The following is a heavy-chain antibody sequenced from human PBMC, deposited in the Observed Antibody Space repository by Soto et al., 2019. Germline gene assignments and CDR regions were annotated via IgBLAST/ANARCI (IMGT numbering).Heavy chain of an antibody. V-gene: IGHV3-13*04. D-gene: IGHD5-12*01. Sequence: GVSLRLSCEASGFTFRSNLMHWVRQAPGKGLKWVSGIGTAGDTYYPDPVRGRFTISRENAKNSLYLQMKSLRAGDTAVYYCARGWLRRGYFDYWGQGT. J-gene: IGHJ4*02. CDR1: GFTFRSNL. CDR3: ARGWLRRGYFDY. CDR2: IGTAGDT.